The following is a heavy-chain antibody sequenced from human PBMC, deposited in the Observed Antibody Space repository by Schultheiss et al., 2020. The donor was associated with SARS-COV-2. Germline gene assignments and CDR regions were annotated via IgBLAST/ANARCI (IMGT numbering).Heavy chain of an antibody. Sequence: ASVKVSCKASGYTFTGYYMHWVRQAPGQGLEWMGWISAYNGNTNYAQKLQGRVTMTTDTSTSTAYMELRSLRSDDTAVYYCARDPIDDAFDIWGQGTMVTVSS. CDR1: GYTFTGYY. V-gene: IGHV1-18*04. CDR2: ISAYNGNT. J-gene: IGHJ3*02. CDR3: ARDPIDDAFDI.